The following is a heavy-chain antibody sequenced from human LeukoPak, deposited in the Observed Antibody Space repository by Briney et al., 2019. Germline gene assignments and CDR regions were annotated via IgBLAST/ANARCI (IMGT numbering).Heavy chain of an antibody. CDR2: IYHSGST. V-gene: IGHV4-30-2*01. D-gene: IGHD6-13*01. J-gene: IGHJ5*02. CDR1: GGSISSGGYY. CDR3: ARGNTDSSSDT. Sequence: PSETLSLTCTVSGGSISSGGYYWSWIRQPPGKGLEWIGYIYHSGSTYYNPSLKSQVTISVDRSKNQFSLKLSSVTAADTAVYYCARGNTDSSSDTWGQGTLVTVSS.